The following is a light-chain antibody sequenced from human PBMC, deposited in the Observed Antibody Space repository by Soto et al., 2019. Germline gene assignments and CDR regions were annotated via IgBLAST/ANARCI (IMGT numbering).Light chain of an antibody. Sequence: QSPLAQPPSASWTPGQRVTISCSGSSSNIGSNTVNWYQQLPGTAPKLLIYTNNKRPSGVPDRFSGSKSGTSASLAISGLQSDDEANYSCAAWDDSLNGYVFGTGTKVTVL. CDR2: TNN. CDR1: SSNIGSNT. CDR3: AAWDDSLNGYV. J-gene: IGLJ1*01. V-gene: IGLV1-44*01.